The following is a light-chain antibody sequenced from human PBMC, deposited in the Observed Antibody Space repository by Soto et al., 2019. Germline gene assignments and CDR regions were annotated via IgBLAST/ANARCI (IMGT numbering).Light chain of an antibody. CDR3: QQYHNWPPAT. J-gene: IGKJ1*01. V-gene: IGKV3-15*01. CDR1: QSVSSN. Sequence: EMVLSQSPATLSVSPGERATLSCSASQSVSSNLAWYQQNPGQAPRLLIYGASTRATGIPARFSGSGSGTEFTLTISSLQSEDFAVYYCQQYHNWPPATFGQGTKV. CDR2: GAS.